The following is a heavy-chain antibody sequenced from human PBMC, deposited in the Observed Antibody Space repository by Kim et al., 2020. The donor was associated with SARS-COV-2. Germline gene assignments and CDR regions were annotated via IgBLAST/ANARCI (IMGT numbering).Heavy chain of an antibody. J-gene: IGHJ4*02. CDR1: GFTFDDYT. Sequence: GGSLRLSCAASGFTFDDYTMHWVRQAPGKGLEWVSLISWDGGSTYYADSVKGRFTISRDSKNSLYLQMNSLRTEDTALYYCAKDIAYDFWSGYDYWGQGTLVTVSS. D-gene: IGHD3-3*01. CDR2: ISWDGGST. V-gene: IGHV3-43*01. CDR3: AKDIAYDFWSGYDY.